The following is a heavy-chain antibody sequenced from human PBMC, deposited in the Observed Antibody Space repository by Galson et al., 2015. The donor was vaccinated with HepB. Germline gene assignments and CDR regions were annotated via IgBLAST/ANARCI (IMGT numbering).Heavy chain of an antibody. CDR3: ARRYSSSWYAEWYFDL. J-gene: IGHJ2*01. CDR1: GYSFTSYW. Sequence: QSGAEVKKPGESLKISCKGSGYSFTSYWIGWVRQMPGKGLEWMGIIYPGDSDTRYSPSFQGQVTISADKSISTAYLQWSSLKASDTAMYYCARRYSSSWYAEWYFDLWGRGTLVTVSS. CDR2: IYPGDSDT. D-gene: IGHD6-13*01. V-gene: IGHV5-51*01.